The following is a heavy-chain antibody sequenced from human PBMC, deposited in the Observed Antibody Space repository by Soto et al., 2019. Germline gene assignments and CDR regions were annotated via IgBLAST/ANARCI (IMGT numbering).Heavy chain of an antibody. D-gene: IGHD5-12*01. Sequence: QVQLVQSGAEVKKPGASVKVSCKASGYTFTRSGISWVRQAPGQGLEWMGWISTYIGDTNYAQTFQGRVTMTTDTSTSTVYMELRSLRSDDTAVYYCAREGVAPYYYYGMDVWGKGTPVTVYS. CDR1: GYTFTRSG. J-gene: IGHJ6*04. CDR2: ISTYIGDT. V-gene: IGHV1-18*01. CDR3: AREGVAPYYYYGMDV.